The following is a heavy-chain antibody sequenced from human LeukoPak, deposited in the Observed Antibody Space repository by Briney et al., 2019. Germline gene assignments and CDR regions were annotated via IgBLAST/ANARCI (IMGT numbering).Heavy chain of an antibody. CDR2: IYYTGDT. CDR3: VRSKSGTYGWFDP. Sequence: NASETLSLTCTVSGGSISGYYWSWIRQPPGKGLEWIGFIYYTGDTKYSPSLKSRLTISVDTSKNQFSLKVSSVTAADTAVYYCVRSKSGTYGWFDPWGQGTLVTVSS. V-gene: IGHV4-59*01. CDR1: GGSISGYY. J-gene: IGHJ5*02. D-gene: IGHD4-17*01.